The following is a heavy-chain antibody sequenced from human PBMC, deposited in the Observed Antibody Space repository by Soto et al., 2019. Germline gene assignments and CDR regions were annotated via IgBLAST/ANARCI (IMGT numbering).Heavy chain of an antibody. Sequence: GASVKVSCKASGYTFTSYDINWVQQATGQGLEWMGWMNPNSGNTGYAQKFQGRVTMTRNTSISTAYMELSSLRSEDTAVYYCATHSSSSGGSYSFDYWGQGTLVTVSS. CDR3: ATHSSSSGGSYSFDY. V-gene: IGHV1-8*01. D-gene: IGHD6-6*01. J-gene: IGHJ4*02. CDR2: MNPNSGNT. CDR1: GYTFTSYD.